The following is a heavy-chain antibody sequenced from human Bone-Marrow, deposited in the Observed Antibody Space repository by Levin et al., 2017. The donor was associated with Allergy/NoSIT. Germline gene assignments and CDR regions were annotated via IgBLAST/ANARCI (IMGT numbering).Heavy chain of an antibody. D-gene: IGHD6-19*01. CDR3: AKDHPSSGWPAFEF. Sequence: GGSLRLSCAVSGFRVETFAMSWVRQTPGKGLEWLSAITNNNGKTYYADFVKGRLTISRDNSENTVFLDMNSLRVDDTAIYYCAKDHPSSGWPAFEFWGQGTLVTVSS. CDR2: ITNNNGKT. CDR1: GFRVETFA. V-gene: IGHV3-23*01. J-gene: IGHJ4*02.